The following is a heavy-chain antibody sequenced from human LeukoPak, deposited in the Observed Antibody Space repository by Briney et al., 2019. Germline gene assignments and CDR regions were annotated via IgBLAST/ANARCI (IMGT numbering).Heavy chain of an antibody. CDR3: ARDLVCTMNCKDS. CDR1: GYTFTSYD. D-gene: IGHD2-2*01. J-gene: IGHJ4*02. CDR2: IIPNLGMA. V-gene: IGHV1-69*04. Sequence: GASVKVSCKASGYTFTSYDINWVRQATGQGLEWMGRIIPNLGMALYAQKFKGRVTITADKSPSTAYMELSSLTSEDTAVYFCARDLVCTMNCKDSWGQGTLVTVS.